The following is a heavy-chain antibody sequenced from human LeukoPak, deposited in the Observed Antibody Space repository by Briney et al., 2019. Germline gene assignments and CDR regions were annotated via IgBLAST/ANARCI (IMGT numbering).Heavy chain of an antibody. CDR1: GFTFSDYD. J-gene: IGHJ4*02. CDR3: ARDLISSYCSGTSCYPNYHFDY. Sequence: PGGSLRLSCAASGFTFSDYDMSWIRQAPGKGLEWVPDISGSGNTVNYADSVKGRFTISRDNAKNSLYLQMNSLRAEDTAVYYCARDLISSYCSGTSCYPNYHFDYWGQGTQVTVSS. V-gene: IGHV3-11*01. D-gene: IGHD2-2*01. CDR2: ISGSGNTV.